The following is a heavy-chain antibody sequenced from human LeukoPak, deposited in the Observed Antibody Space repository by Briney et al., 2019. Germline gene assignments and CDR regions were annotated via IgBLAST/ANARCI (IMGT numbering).Heavy chain of an antibody. CDR1: GFDVSRYY. CDR2: IYSDCST. V-gene: IGHV3-53*05. Sequence: GGSLRLSCAASGFDVSRYYMTWVRQPPGKGLEWVSVIYSDCSTYYADSVKGRFTISRDNSKNTVYLQMNRLRVEDTAVYSCMDTAVGWGQGTLVTVSS. CDR3: MDTAVG. J-gene: IGHJ4*02. D-gene: IGHD5-18*01.